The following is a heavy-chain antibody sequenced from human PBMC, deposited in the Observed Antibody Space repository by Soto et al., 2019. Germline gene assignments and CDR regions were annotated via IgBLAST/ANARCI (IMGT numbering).Heavy chain of an antibody. Sequence: GASVKDSCKASGYTFIDYYMHWVRQAPGQGLEWMGWINPDTDDTHYAQKFQGRLIMTRDTSINTVYMELSRLTSDDTAVYYCARDYFDRSGLYGMDLWGQGTTVTVSS. CDR1: GYTFIDYY. D-gene: IGHD3-22*01. J-gene: IGHJ6*02. V-gene: IGHV1-2*02. CDR3: ARDYFDRSGLYGMDL. CDR2: INPDTDDT.